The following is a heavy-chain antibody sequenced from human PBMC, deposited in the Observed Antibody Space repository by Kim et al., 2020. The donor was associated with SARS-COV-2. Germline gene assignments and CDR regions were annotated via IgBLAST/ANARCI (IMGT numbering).Heavy chain of an antibody. CDR1: GGTFSSYA. CDR3: ARAGPLVGATVAWFDP. D-gene: IGHD1-26*01. CDR2: IIPIFGTA. V-gene: IGHV1-69*13. Sequence: SVKVSCKASGGTFSSYAISWVRQAPGQGLEWMGGIIPIFGTANYAQKFQGRVTITADESTSTAYMELSSLRSEDTAVYYCARAGPLVGATVAWFDPWGQGTLVTVSS. J-gene: IGHJ5*02.